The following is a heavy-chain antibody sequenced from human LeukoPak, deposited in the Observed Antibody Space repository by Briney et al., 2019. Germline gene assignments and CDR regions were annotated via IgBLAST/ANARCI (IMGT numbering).Heavy chain of an antibody. J-gene: IGHJ6*02. CDR2: IYSGGST. D-gene: IGHD4-11*01. CDR3: ARDYSNYDFGNYYYGMDV. Sequence: SGGSLRPSCAASGFTVSSNYMSWVRQAPGKGLEWVSVIYSGGSTYYADSVKGRFTISRDNSKNTLYLQMNSLRAEDTAVYYCARDYSNYDFGNYYYGMDVWGQGTTVTVSS. V-gene: IGHV3-66*01. CDR1: GFTVSSNY.